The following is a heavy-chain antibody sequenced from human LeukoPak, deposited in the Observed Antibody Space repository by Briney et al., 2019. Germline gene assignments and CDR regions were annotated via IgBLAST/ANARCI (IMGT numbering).Heavy chain of an antibody. Sequence: GGSLRLSCAASGFTVSSNYMSWVRQAPGTGLEWVSVMYGGGTTYYAESVKGRFTISRDNSKNTLYLQMNSLRAKDTAVYYCARDPPGDENAHGAFDIWGHGIVVSVSS. CDR3: ARDPPGDENAHGAFDI. J-gene: IGHJ3*02. CDR2: MYGGGTT. D-gene: IGHD3-10*01. V-gene: IGHV3-53*01. CDR1: GFTVSSNY.